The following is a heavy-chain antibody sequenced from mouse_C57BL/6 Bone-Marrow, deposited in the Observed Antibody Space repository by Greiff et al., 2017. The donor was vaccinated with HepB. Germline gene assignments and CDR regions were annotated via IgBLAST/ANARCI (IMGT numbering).Heavy chain of an antibody. V-gene: IGHV2-4*01. Sequence: QVQLQQSGPGLVQPSQRLSITCTVSGFSFTSYGVHWVRQPPGKGLEWLGVIWSGGSTDYNAAFISRLSISKDNSKSQVFFKMNSLQADDTAIYYCAKNTDYYGSSWYFDVWGTGTTVTVSS. D-gene: IGHD1-1*01. CDR1: GFSFTSYG. J-gene: IGHJ1*03. CDR3: AKNTDYYGSSWYFDV. CDR2: IWSGGST.